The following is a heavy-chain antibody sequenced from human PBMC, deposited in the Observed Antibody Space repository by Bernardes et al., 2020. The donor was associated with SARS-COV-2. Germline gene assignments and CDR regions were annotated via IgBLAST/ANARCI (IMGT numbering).Heavy chain of an antibody. CDR3: AKGRDFYGAECAFDI. CDR2: VSYDGNNA. V-gene: IGHV3-30*18. CDR1: GFTFRNSG. D-gene: IGHD3-10*01. J-gene: IGHJ3*02. Sequence: GRSLFLSCAVSGFTFRNSGMIWVRQAPGPGLEWVAVVSYDGNNAYSADSVKGRFTISRDNSNDTLYLQMDSLKDEDTAMYFCAKGRDFYGAECAFDIWG.